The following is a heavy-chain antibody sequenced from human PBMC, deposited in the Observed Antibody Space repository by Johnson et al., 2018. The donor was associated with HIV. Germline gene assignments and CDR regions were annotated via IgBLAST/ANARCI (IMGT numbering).Heavy chain of an antibody. CDR1: GFTVSRNY. CDR3: ASHYYDSSGYYFDAFDI. Sequence: VQLVESGGGLIQPGGSLRLSCAASGFTVSRNYMNWVRQAPGKGLEWVSLIYSGGNTYYADSVRGRFTISRDNSKNTLYLQMNSLRAEDTAVYYCASHYYDSSGYYFDAFDIWGQGTMVTVSS. CDR2: IYSGGNT. V-gene: IGHV3-53*01. J-gene: IGHJ3*02. D-gene: IGHD3-22*01.